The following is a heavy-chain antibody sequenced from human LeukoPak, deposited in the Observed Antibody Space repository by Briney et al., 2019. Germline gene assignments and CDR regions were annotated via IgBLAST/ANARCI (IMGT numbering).Heavy chain of an antibody. V-gene: IGHV3-49*04. Sequence: PGGSLRLSCTASGFTFGDYAMSWVRQAPGKGLEWVGFIRSKAYGGTTEYAASVKGRFTISRDDSKSIAYLQMNSLKTGDTAVYYCTRGIVGATTSSYWFDPWGQGTLVTVSS. CDR1: GFTFGDYA. J-gene: IGHJ5*02. D-gene: IGHD1-26*01. CDR3: TRGIVGATTSSYWFDP. CDR2: IRSKAYGGTT.